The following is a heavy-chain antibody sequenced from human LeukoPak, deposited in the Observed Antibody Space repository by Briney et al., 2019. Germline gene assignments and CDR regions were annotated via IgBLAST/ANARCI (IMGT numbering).Heavy chain of an antibody. Sequence: GGSLRLSCAASGFTFSSYEMNWVRQAPGKGLEWVSYISSSGSTIYYADSVKGRFTISRDSAKNSLYLQMNSLRAEDTAVYYCARGLYYYDSSGYYPEYFQHWGQGTLVTVSS. V-gene: IGHV3-48*03. CDR2: ISSSGSTI. CDR1: GFTFSSYE. CDR3: ARGLYYYDSSGYYPEYFQH. J-gene: IGHJ1*01. D-gene: IGHD3-22*01.